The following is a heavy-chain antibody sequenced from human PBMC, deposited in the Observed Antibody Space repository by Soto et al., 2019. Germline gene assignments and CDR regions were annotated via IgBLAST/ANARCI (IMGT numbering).Heavy chain of an antibody. CDR3: ARHKPITIFGVVTPRPLFDY. Sequence: SETLSLTCTVSGGSISSYYWSWIRQPPGKGLEWIGYIYYSGSTNYNPSLKSRVTISVDTSKNQFSLKLSSVTAADTAVYYCARHKPITIFGVVTPRPLFDYWGQGTLVTVSS. J-gene: IGHJ4*02. V-gene: IGHV4-59*08. CDR1: GGSISSYY. D-gene: IGHD3-3*01. CDR2: IYYSGST.